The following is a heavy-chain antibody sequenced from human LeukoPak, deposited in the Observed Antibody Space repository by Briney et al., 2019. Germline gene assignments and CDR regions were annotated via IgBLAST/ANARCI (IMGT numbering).Heavy chain of an antibody. Sequence: SETLSLTCTVSGGSISSYYWSWIRQPAGKGLEWIGRIYTSGSTNYNLSLKSRVTMSVDTSKNQFSLKLSSVTAADTAVYYCARLGTIVGANYFDYWGQGTLVTVSS. CDR1: GGSISSYY. D-gene: IGHD1-26*01. J-gene: IGHJ4*02. CDR3: ARLGTIVGANYFDY. V-gene: IGHV4-4*07. CDR2: IYTSGST.